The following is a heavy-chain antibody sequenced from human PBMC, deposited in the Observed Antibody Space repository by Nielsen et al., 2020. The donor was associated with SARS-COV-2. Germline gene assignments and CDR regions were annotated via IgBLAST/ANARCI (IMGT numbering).Heavy chain of an antibody. V-gene: IGHV3-7*03. J-gene: IGHJ5*02. CDR3: ARDWGHLEGWCWFDP. Sequence: GESLKISYAASGFTFSSYWMSWVRQAPGKGLEWVANIKQDGSEKYYVDSVKGRFTISRDNAKNSLYLQMNSLRAEDTAVYYCARDWGHLEGWCWFDPWGQGTLVTVSS. CDR1: GFTFSSYW. CDR2: IKQDGSEK. D-gene: IGHD2-8*02.